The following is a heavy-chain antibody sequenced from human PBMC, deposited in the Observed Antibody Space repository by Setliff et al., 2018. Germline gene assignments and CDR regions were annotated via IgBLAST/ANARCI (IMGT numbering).Heavy chain of an antibody. CDR2: MNPNSGNT. V-gene: IGHV1-8*03. CDR3: ARDIGAYRYDVSGYRWGGFYFDY. J-gene: IGHJ4*02. CDR1: GYTFTSYD. Sequence: ASVKVSCKASGYTFTSYDINWVRQATGQGLEWMGWMNPNSGNTGYAQKFQGRVTITRDASASTAYMELNSLSAEDTAVYHCARDIGAYRYDVSGYRWGGFYFDYWGQGTLVTVSS. D-gene: IGHD3-22*01.